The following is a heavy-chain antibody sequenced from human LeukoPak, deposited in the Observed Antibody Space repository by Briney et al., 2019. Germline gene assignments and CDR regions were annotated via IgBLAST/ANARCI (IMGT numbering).Heavy chain of an antibody. D-gene: IGHD2-2*01. J-gene: IGHJ5*02. CDR2: INHSGST. Sequence: SETLSLTCAVYGGSFSGYYWSRIRQPPGKGLEWIGEINHSGSTNYNPSLKSRVTISVDTSKNQFSLKLSSVTAADTAVYYCARGNGRLGYCSSTSCYRWFDPWGQGTLVTVSS. V-gene: IGHV4-34*01. CDR1: GGSFSGYY. CDR3: ARGNGRLGYCSSTSCYRWFDP.